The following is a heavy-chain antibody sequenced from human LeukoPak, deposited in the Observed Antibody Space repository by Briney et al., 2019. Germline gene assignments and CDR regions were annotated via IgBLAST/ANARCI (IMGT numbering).Heavy chain of an antibody. CDR3: AAAAGYSSGWYLFDY. V-gene: IGHV1-58*01. D-gene: IGHD6-19*01. J-gene: IGHJ4*02. Sequence: SVKVSCKASGFTFTSSAVQWVRQARGQRLEWIGWIVVGTGNTNYAQKFQGGVTITRDLSTSTAYMELSSLRSEDTAVYYCAAAAGYSSGWYLFDYWGQGTLVTVSS. CDR2: IVVGTGNT. CDR1: GFTFTSSA.